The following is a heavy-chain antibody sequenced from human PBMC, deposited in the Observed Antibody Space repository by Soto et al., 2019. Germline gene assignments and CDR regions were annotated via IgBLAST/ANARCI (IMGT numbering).Heavy chain of an antibody. CDR1: GGSISSSKW. CDR3: ARDRDSSDTGGMDV. J-gene: IGHJ6*02. Sequence: QVQLQESGPGLVKPSWTLSLTCAVSGGSISSSKWWSWVRQPPGKGLEWIGQIYHGGSSDYNPSRKRRGTISVDKSKNQFSLKLSSGTAADTAVYYCARDRDSSDTGGMDVWGQGNTVTVSS. CDR2: IYHGGSS. D-gene: IGHD3-22*01. V-gene: IGHV4-4*02.